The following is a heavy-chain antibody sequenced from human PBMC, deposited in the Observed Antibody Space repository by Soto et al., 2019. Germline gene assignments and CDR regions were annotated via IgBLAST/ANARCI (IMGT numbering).Heavy chain of an antibody. CDR1: GFTFRSFT. CDR2: ISSNSAYI. V-gene: IGHV3-21*01. CDR3: TRDASRDSSARGWFDP. J-gene: IGHJ5*02. D-gene: IGHD6-13*01. Sequence: GGSLRLSCAASGFTFRSFTMNWVRQXPGKGLEWVSTISSNSAYIYYTDALRGRSTISRDNAKNSLHLQMNSLRAEDTAVYYCTRDASRDSSARGWFDPWGPGTLVTV.